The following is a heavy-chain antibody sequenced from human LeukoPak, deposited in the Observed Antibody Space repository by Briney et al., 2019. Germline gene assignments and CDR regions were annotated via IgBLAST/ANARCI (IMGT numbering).Heavy chain of an antibody. D-gene: IGHD3-10*01. V-gene: IGHV3-15*01. CDR2: INRKTYDETT. CDR1: GFTFSNAW. Sequence: GGSLRLSCAASGFTFSNAWMSGVGQPPGKGLEWVGRINRKTYDETTDYAAPVKGRFTISRDDSKNTLYLQMNNLKTEDTAVYYCTTDRYGSGSYGDYYYYYGMDVWGQGTTVTVSS. CDR3: TTDRYGSGSYGDYYYYYGMDV. J-gene: IGHJ6*02.